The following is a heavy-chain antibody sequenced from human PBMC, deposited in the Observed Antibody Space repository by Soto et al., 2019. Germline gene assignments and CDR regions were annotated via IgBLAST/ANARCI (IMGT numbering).Heavy chain of an antibody. J-gene: IGHJ2*01. CDR2: IIPILGIA. V-gene: IGHV1-69*08. Sequence: QVQLVQSGAEVKKPGSSVKVSCKASGGTFSSYTISWVRQAPGQGLEWMGRIIPILGIANYAQKFQGRVTITADKSTSTADMELSSLRSEDTAVYYCAREQRDWYFDLWGRGTLVTVSS. CDR1: GGTFSSYT. CDR3: AREQRDWYFDL.